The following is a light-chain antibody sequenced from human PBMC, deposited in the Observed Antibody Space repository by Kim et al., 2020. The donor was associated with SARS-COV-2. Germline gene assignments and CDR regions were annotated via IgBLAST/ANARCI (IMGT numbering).Light chain of an antibody. CDR1: HSISTW. CDR3: QQYNTYSQT. J-gene: IGKJ2*01. CDR2: KAS. V-gene: IGKV1-5*03. Sequence: SASVGDRVTITCRASHSISTWLAWYQQKPGKAPKLLIYKASSLQSGVPSRFSGSGSGTEFTLTISSLQPDDFATYFCQQYNTYSQTFGQGTKLEI.